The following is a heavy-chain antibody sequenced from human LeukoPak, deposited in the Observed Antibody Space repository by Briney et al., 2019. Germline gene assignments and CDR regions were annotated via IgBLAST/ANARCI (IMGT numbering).Heavy chain of an antibody. V-gene: IGHV1-46*01. CDR1: GYTSSSYY. CDR2: INPSSGST. J-gene: IGHJ5*02. CDR3: ARSVPPLVAGSILRNWLDP. D-gene: IGHD6-19*01. Sequence: ASVKVSCKASGYTSSSYYIHWVRQAPGQGLEWMGIINPSSGSTTYAQKFQGRVTMTRDMSTSTVYMDLSSLRSEDTAVYYCARSVPPLVAGSILRNWLDPWGQGTLVTVSS.